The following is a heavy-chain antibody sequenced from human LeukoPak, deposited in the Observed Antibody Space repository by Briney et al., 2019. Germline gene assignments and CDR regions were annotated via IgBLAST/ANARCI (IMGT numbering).Heavy chain of an antibody. J-gene: IGHJ4*02. CDR3: ASTLLARKYYFDY. D-gene: IGHD2-15*01. CDR1: GGTFSSYA. CDR2: IIPILGIA. Sequence: ASVKVSCKASGGTFSSYAISWVRQAPGQGLEWMGRIIPILGIANYAQKFQGRVTITADKSTSTAYMELSSLRSEDTAVYYCASTLLARKYYFDYWGQGTLVTVSS. V-gene: IGHV1-69*04.